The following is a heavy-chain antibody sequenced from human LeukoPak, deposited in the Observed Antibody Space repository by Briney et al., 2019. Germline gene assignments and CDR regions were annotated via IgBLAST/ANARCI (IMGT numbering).Heavy chain of an antibody. Sequence: GASVKVSCKASGYTFTSYYMHWVRQAPGQGLEWMGVINPSGGSTTYAQKFRGRVTMTRDTSTSTVYIELSSLRSEDTAVYYCAKGGWELRSPHGAFDIWGQGTMVTVSS. V-gene: IGHV1-46*01. CDR2: INPSGGST. D-gene: IGHD1-26*01. CDR1: GYTFTSYY. CDR3: AKGGWELRSPHGAFDI. J-gene: IGHJ3*02.